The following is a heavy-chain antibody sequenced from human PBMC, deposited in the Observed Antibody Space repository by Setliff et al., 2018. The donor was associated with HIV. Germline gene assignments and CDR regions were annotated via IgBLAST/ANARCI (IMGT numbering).Heavy chain of an antibody. D-gene: IGHD1-26*01. CDR2: TNPSGST. J-gene: IGHJ6*03. CDR3: ARGQDLGATWTGYYYYYMDV. Sequence: PSETLSLTCAVYVGSFSGHYWIWIRQPPGKGLEGIGETNPSGSTKYNPSLKSRVTISVDRSKNQFSLKLTSVTAADTAVYYCARGQDLGATWTGYYYYYMDVWGKGTTVTVSS. CDR1: VGSFSGHY. V-gene: IGHV4-34*01.